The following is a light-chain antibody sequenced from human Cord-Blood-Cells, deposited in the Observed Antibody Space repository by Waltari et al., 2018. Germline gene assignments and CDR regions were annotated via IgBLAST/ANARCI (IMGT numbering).Light chain of an antibody. CDR2: EDN. CDR1: SGSIASHY. Sequence: NFMLTQPHSVSESPGKTVTISCTGSSGSIASHYVPWYQQRPGSAPTTVIYEDNQRPSGVPDRFSGSIDSSSNSASLTISGLKTEDEADYYCQSYDSSNWVFGGGTKLTVL. V-gene: IGLV6-57*02. J-gene: IGLJ3*02. CDR3: QSYDSSNWV.